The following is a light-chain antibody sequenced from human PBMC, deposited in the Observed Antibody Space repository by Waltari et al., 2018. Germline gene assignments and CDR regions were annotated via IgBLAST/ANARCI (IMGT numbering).Light chain of an antibody. CDR1: SPTTATNT. CDR2: SNN. Sequence: QSVLTQPPSASGTPGPTVTISRSGTSPTTATNTVNRYQQLPGTAPKLLISSNNQRPSGVPDRFSGSKSGTSASLAISGLQSEDEADYYCAAWDDSLSALYVFGTGTKVTVL. CDR3: AAWDDSLSALYV. J-gene: IGLJ1*01. V-gene: IGLV1-44*01.